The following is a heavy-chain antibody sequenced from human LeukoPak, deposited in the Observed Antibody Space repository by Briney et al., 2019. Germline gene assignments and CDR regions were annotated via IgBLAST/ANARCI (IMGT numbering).Heavy chain of an antibody. J-gene: IGHJ4*02. CDR2: TYAGGST. CDR3: ARGGDVYNPFDY. Sequence: PGGSLRLSCAASGVSVSGYHMSWVRQAPGKGLEWVSVTYAGGSTYYADSVKGRFTNSRDNSKNTVYLQMTSLTAEDTAVYFCARGGDVYNPFDYWGQGTLVTVSS. D-gene: IGHD5-24*01. CDR1: GVSVSGYH. V-gene: IGHV3-66*02.